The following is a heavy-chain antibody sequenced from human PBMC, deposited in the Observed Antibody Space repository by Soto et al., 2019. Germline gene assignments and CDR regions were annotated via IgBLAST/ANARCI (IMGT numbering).Heavy chain of an antibody. Sequence: EVQLVESGGGLVQPGRSLRLSCAASGFTFDDYAMHWVRQAPGKGLEWVSGISWNSGSIGYADSVKGRFTISRDNAKNSLYLQMNSLRAEDTALYYCAKDKGFGPGQYYYYYGMDVWGQGTTVTVSS. CDR2: ISWNSGSI. CDR3: AKDKGFGPGQYYYYYGMDV. V-gene: IGHV3-9*01. J-gene: IGHJ6*02. CDR1: GFTFDDYA. D-gene: IGHD3-10*01.